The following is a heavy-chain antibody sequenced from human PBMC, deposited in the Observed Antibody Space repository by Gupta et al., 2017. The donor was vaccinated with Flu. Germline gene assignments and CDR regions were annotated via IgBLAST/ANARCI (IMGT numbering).Heavy chain of an antibody. J-gene: IGHJ5*02. CDR2: VRSKAYGGTA. CDR3: SRAGIYCGSTSCYVGWFDP. Sequence: EGVGFVRSKAYGGTADYAASVNGRFTISRDDSKSIAYLQMNSLKTEDTAVYYCSRAGIYCGSTSCYVGWFDPWGQGTLVTVSS. D-gene: IGHD2-2*01. V-gene: IGHV3-49*02.